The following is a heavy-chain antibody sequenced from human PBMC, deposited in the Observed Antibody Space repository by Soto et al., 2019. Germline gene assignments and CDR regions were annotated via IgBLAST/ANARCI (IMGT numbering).Heavy chain of an antibody. V-gene: IGHV3-9*01. CDR1: GFTFDDYA. D-gene: IGHD1-7*01. J-gene: IGHJ4*02. CDR2: ISWNSGSI. CDR3: AKDMKAGELYYFDY. Sequence: GGSLRLSCAASGFTFDDYAMHWVRQAPGKGLEWVSGISWNSGSIGYADSVKGRFTISRDNAKNSLYLQMNSLRAEDTALYYCAKDMKAGELYYFDYWGQGTLVTVSS.